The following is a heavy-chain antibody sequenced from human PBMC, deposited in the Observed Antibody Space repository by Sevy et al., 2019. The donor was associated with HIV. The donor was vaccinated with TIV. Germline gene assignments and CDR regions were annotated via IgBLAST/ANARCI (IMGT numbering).Heavy chain of an antibody. CDR1: GYSFTACW. Sequence: GESLKISCKGSGYSFTACWIDWVRQVPGKGLEWMRTIYPGHSETRYSPSVQGQVTISADKSLTTAYLQWSSLKASDTAVYYCARPTGLIVGIDFGTLDIWGQGTMVTVSS. J-gene: IGHJ3*02. CDR2: IYPGHSET. CDR3: ARPTGLIVGIDFGTLDI. V-gene: IGHV5-51*01. D-gene: IGHD1-26*01.